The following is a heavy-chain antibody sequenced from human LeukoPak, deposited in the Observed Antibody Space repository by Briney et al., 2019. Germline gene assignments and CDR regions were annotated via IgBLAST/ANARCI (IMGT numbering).Heavy chain of an antibody. Sequence: GRSLRLSCAASGFTFDDYAMHWVRQAPGKGLEWVSGISWNSGSIGYADSVKGRFTISRDNAKNSLYLQMNSLRAEDTALYYCAKGGYSYDKHDAFDIWGQGTMVTVSS. CDR3: AKGGYSYDKHDAFDI. J-gene: IGHJ3*02. V-gene: IGHV3-9*01. CDR1: GFTFDDYA. D-gene: IGHD5-18*01. CDR2: ISWNSGSI.